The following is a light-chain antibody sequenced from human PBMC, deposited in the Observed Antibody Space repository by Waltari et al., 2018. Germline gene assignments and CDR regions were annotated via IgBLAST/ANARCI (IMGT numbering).Light chain of an antibody. CDR2: GAS. V-gene: IGKV3-15*01. Sequence: ETVMTQSPATLSVSPGERATLSCRASQSVSSNLAWYQQKPDQAPRRLIYGASTRATGNPARFSGSGSGTEFNLTISSLQSEDFAVYYCQQYNNRPPWTFGQGTKVEIK. J-gene: IGKJ1*01. CDR1: QSVSSN. CDR3: QQYNNRPPWT.